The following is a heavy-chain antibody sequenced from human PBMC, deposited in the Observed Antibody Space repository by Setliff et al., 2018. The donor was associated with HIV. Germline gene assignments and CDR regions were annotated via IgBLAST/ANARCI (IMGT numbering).Heavy chain of an antibody. CDR3: ATELYYNFWRSFDY. D-gene: IGHD3-3*01. J-gene: IGHJ4*02. V-gene: IGHV1-24*01. CDR2: FDPEDGET. Sequence: GASVKVSCKVSGYTLTELSMHWVRQAPGKGLEWMGGFDPEDGETIYAQKFQGRVTMTEDTSTDTAYMELSSLRSEDTAVYYCATELYYNFWRSFDYWGQGTLVTVSS. CDR1: GYTLTELS.